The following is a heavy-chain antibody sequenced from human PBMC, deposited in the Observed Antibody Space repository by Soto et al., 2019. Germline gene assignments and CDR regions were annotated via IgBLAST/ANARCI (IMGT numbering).Heavy chain of an antibody. CDR3: SRARYCTSPSCYNHYYYGMDI. J-gene: IGHJ6*02. Sequence: QAQLVQSGGEVKKPGASVRVSCKASGYTFTKYGITWVRQAPGQGLEWMGWIGVYNGKTNYARKLRGRVIMTADTSASTAYMELRSLRSDDTAVYYCSRARYCTSPSCYNHYYYGMDIWGQGTTVSVSS. V-gene: IGHV1-18*04. D-gene: IGHD2-2*02. CDR2: IGVYNGKT. CDR1: GYTFTKYG.